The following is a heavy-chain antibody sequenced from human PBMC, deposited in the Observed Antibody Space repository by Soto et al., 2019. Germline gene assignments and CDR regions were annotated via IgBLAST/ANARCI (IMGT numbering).Heavy chain of an antibody. CDR2: ISWDGGST. V-gene: IGHV3-43*01. J-gene: IGHJ6*03. CDR3: AKSNRDYYYYYMDV. CDR1: GFTFDDYT. Sequence: GGSLRLSCAASGFTFDDYTMHWVRQAPGKGLEWVSLISWDGGSTYYADSVKGRFTISRDNSKNSLYLQMNSLRTEDTALYYCAKSNRDYYYYYMDVWGKGTTVTVSS.